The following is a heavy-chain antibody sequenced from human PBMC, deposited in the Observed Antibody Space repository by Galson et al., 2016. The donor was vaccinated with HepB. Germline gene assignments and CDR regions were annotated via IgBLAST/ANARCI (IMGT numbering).Heavy chain of an antibody. CDR2: IKPNGGDT. J-gene: IGHJ4*02. CDR1: GYTFTNYL. Sequence: SVKVSCKASGYTFTNYLLHWVRQAPGQGLEWMGRIKPNGGDTNCARKFQGRVTMTWETSISTAFMRVSSLRPDDTAVYYCVTPGRRSDFDYWGQGTLVTVSS. CDR3: VTPGRRSDFDY. V-gene: IGHV1-2*06.